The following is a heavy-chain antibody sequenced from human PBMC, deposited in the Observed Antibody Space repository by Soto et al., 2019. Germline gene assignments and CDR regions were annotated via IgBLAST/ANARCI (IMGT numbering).Heavy chain of an antibody. Sequence: PSETLSLTCTVSGGSVSNFYWSWIRQSPGKGLEWIGYIYYSGSVSYNPSLQSRVSISIDTSKDQFSLKLSSVTAADTAIYYCAKGNGYYFYWGPGTLVTVSS. CDR2: IYYSGSV. CDR3: AKGNGYYFY. CDR1: GGSVSNFY. J-gene: IGHJ4*02. V-gene: IGHV4-59*08. D-gene: IGHD1-26*01.